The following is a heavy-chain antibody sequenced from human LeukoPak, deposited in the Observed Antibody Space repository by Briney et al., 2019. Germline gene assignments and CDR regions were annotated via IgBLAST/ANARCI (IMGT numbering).Heavy chain of an antibody. D-gene: IGHD1-7*01. CDR3: ARSPANWNYASDC. V-gene: IGHV3-48*03. J-gene: IGHJ4*02. Sequence: GGSLRLSCVASEFAFSTYEMNWVRQAPGKGLEWVSYISTGGSTVYYADSVKGRFTISRDDAKNSMYLQMDSLRAEDTAVYYCARSPANWNYASDCWGQGSLVTVSS. CDR1: EFAFSTYE. CDR2: ISTGGSTV.